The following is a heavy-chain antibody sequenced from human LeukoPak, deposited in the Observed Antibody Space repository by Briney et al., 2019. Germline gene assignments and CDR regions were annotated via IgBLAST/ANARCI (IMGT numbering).Heavy chain of an antibody. V-gene: IGHV4-59*01. J-gene: IGHJ4*02. Sequence: SETLSLTCTVSGGSIGSYYWSWIRQPPGKGLEWIGYIYYSGSTNYNPSLKSRVTISVDTSKNQFSLKLSSVTAADTAVYYCARGGTVTTLPFDYWGQGTLVTVSS. CDR3: ARGGTVTTLPFDY. CDR1: GGSIGSYY. D-gene: IGHD4-11*01. CDR2: IYYSGST.